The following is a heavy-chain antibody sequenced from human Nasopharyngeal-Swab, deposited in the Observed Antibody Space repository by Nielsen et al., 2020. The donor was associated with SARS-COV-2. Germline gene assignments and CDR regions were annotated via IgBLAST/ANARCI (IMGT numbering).Heavy chain of an antibody. CDR2: ISGSGSTI. CDR1: GFTFSDYY. V-gene: IGHV3-11*01. CDR3: ARDDSSGYSGY. Sequence: GESLKISCAASGFTFSDYYMSWIRQAQGKGLEGVSYISGSGSTIYYADSVKGRFTMSRDNAKNSVYLQMNSLRAEDTAVYYCARDDSSGYSGYWGQGTLVTVSS. J-gene: IGHJ4*02. D-gene: IGHD3-22*01.